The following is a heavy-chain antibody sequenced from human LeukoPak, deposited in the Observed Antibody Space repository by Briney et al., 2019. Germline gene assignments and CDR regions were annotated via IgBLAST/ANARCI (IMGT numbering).Heavy chain of an antibody. CDR3: ARHVQWELHNWFDP. V-gene: IGHV4-39*01. Sequence: PSETLSLTCTVSGVSISSSNNFWGWIRQPPGKGLEWIGSMHYRGTTYYIPSLKSRVTISVDTSKNQFSLKLSSVTAADTAVYYCARHVQWELHNWFDPWGQGTLVTVSS. CDR1: GVSISSSNNF. D-gene: IGHD1-26*01. J-gene: IGHJ5*02. CDR2: MHYRGTT.